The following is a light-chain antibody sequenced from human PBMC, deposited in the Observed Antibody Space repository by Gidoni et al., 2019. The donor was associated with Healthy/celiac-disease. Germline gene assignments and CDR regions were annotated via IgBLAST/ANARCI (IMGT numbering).Light chain of an antibody. Sequence: EIVLTKSPGTLSLSPGERATLSCRASQSVRSSYLAWYQQKPGQAPRLLIYGASSRATGIPDRFSGSGSGTDFTLTISRLEPEDFAVYYCQQYGSSPFGPXTKVDIK. V-gene: IGKV3-20*01. CDR3: QQYGSSP. CDR2: GAS. J-gene: IGKJ3*01. CDR1: QSVRSSY.